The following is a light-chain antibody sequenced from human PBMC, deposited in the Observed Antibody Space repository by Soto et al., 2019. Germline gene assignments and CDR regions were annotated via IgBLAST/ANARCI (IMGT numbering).Light chain of an antibody. J-gene: IGLJ1*01. V-gene: IGLV2-14*01. CDR3: SSYTSSSDFYI. CDR2: EVS. Sequence: VLTQPASVSGSPGQAITISCTGASSDVGGYDFVSWFQQHPGKAPKLLIYEVSNRPSGVSNRFSGSKSGNTASLTISGLQAEDESDYFCSSYTSSSDFYIFGTGTKVTVL. CDR1: SSDVGGYDF.